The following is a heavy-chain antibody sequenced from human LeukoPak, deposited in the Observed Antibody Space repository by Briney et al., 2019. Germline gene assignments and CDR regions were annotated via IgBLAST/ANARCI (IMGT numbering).Heavy chain of an antibody. V-gene: IGHV4-39*07. CDR2: IYYRGTT. CDR1: GDSITSSSYY. CDR3: XXXXXXSSSVYYYYYMDV. J-gene: IGHJ6*03. Sequence: PSETLSLTCTVSGDSITSSSYYWGWIRQPPGKGLEWLGTIYYRGTTYYNPSLKSRVTFSVDTSKNQFSLRLNSVTAADTAVYXXXXXXXXSSSVYYYYYMDVWGKGTTVTVSS. D-gene: IGHD5/OR15-5a*01.